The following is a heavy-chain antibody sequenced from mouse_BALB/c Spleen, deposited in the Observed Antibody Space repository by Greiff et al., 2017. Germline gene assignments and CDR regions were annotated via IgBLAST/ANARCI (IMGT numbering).Heavy chain of an antibody. D-gene: IGHD3-1*01. CDR3: ARKGTYYFDY. J-gene: IGHJ2*01. CDR1: GYSITSDYA. Sequence: VQLQQSGPGLVKPSQSLSLTCTVTGYSITSDYAWNWIRQFPGNKLEWMGYISYSGSTSYNPSLKSRISITRDTSKNQFFLQLNSVTTEDTATYYCARKGTYYFDYWGQGTTLTVSS. CDR2: ISYSGST. V-gene: IGHV3-2*02.